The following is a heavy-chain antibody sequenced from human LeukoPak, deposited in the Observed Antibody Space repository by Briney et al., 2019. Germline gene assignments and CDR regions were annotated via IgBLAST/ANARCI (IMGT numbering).Heavy chain of an antibody. J-gene: IGHJ6*04. CDR2: ISSSSSYI. Sequence: GGSLRLSCAASGFTFSSYSMNWVRQAPGKGLEWVSSISSSSSYIYYADSVKGRFTISRDNAKNSLYLQMNSLRAEDTAVYYCALALSYPEGLGYYGMDVWGKGTTVTVSS. V-gene: IGHV3-21*01. CDR3: ALALSYPEGLGYYGMDV. CDR1: GFTFSSYS. D-gene: IGHD7-27*01.